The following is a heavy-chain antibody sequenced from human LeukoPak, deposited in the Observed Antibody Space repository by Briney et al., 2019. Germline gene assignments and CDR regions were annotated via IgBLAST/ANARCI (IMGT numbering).Heavy chain of an antibody. CDR2: INPNSGGT. V-gene: IGHV1-2*02. CDR3: ARVPYYYGSGSDNWFDP. CDR1: GYTFTGYY. J-gene: IGHJ5*02. Sequence: ASVKVSCKASGYTFTGYYMHWVRQAPGQELEWMGWINPNSGGTNYAQKFQGRVTMTRDTSISTAYMELSRLRSDDTAVYYCARVPYYYGSGSDNWFDPWGQGTLVTVSS. D-gene: IGHD3-10*01.